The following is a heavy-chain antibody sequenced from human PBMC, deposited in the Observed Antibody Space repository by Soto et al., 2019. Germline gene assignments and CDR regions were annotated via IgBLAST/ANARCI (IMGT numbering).Heavy chain of an antibody. CDR2: IVVGSGNT. J-gene: IGHJ6*02. CDR1: GFTFTSSA. D-gene: IGHD6-6*01. V-gene: IGHV1-58*02. CDR3: EADRSEAARSITGYYYYGMDV. Sequence: ASVKVSCKASGFTFTSSAMQWVRQARGQRLEWIGWIVVGSGNTNYAKKFQERVTITRDMSTSTAYMELSSLRSEDTAVYYCEADRSEAARSITGYYYYGMDVWGQGTTVTVSS.